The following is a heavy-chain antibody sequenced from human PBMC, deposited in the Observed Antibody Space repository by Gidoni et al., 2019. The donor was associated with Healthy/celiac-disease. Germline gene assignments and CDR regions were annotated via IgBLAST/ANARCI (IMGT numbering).Heavy chain of an antibody. CDR3: TRDGGYDSSGYSPYFDY. D-gene: IGHD3-22*01. Sequence: EVQLVESGGGLVQPGRSLRLSCTASGFTFGDYAMSWFRQAPGKGLEWVGFIRSKAYGGTTEYAASVKGRFTISRDDSKSIAYLQMNSLKTEDTAVYYCTRDGGYDSSGYSPYFDYWGQGTLVTVSS. CDR2: IRSKAYGGTT. J-gene: IGHJ4*02. V-gene: IGHV3-49*03. CDR1: GFTFGDYA.